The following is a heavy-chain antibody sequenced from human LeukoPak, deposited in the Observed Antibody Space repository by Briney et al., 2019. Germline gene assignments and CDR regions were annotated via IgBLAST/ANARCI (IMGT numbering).Heavy chain of an antibody. Sequence: ASVKVSCKASGGTFSSYAISWVRQAPGQGLEWMGGIIPIFGTANYAQKFQGRVTITADESTSTAYMELSSLRSEDTAVYYCARRGPDCSSTSCYDYWGQGTLVTVSS. D-gene: IGHD2-2*01. CDR1: GGTFSSYA. CDR3: ARRGPDCSSTSCYDY. J-gene: IGHJ4*02. CDR2: IIPIFGTA. V-gene: IGHV1-69*13.